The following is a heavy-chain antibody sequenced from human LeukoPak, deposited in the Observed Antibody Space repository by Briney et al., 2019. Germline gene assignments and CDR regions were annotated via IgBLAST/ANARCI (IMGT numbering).Heavy chain of an antibody. V-gene: IGHV3-53*01. D-gene: IGHD3-10*01. CDR2: IYAGGST. CDR1: GFTVSTNY. CDR3: ATTIPDGSGRQRPGKYYFDY. Sequence: SGGSLRLSCAASGFTVSTNYMSWVRQAPGKGLEWVSTIYAGGSTYYADSVKGRFTISRDSSKNTLYFQRNSLRAEDTAVYYCATTIPDGSGRQRPGKYYFDYWGQGTLVTVSS. J-gene: IGHJ4*02.